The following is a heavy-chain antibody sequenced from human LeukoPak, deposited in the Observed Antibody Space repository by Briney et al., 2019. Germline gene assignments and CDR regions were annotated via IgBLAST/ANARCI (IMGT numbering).Heavy chain of an antibody. CDR1: GFTFSSYG. CDR2: ISYDGSNK. V-gene: IGHV3-30*18. D-gene: IGHD3-9*01. CDR3: AKDQWDDILTGYYPFDY. J-gene: IGHJ4*02. Sequence: GGSLRLSCAASGFTFSSYGMHWVRQAPGKGLEWVAVISYDGSNKYYADSVKGRFTISRDNSKNTLYLQMNSLRAEDTAVYYCAKDQWDDILTGYYPFDYWGQGTLVTVSS.